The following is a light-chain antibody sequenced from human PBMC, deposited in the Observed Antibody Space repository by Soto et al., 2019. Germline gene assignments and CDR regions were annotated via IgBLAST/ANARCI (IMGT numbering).Light chain of an antibody. J-gene: IGKJ5*01. CDR3: QQRSNWLIT. CDR1: QSVSSN. V-gene: IGKV3-11*01. Sequence: EIVLTQSPGTLSLSPGERSTLSCRASQSVSSNLAWYQQKPGQAPRLLIYGASTRATGIPARFSGSGSGTEFTLTISSLEPEDFAVYYCQQRSNWLITFGQGTRLEIK. CDR2: GAS.